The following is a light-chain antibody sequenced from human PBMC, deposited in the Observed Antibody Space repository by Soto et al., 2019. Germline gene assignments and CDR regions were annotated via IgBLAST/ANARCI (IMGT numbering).Light chain of an antibody. CDR3: VAWDDSLNGYVV. CDR2: SNN. Sequence: LTQPPSASGTPGQRVTTSCSGSSSNIGSNTVNWYQQLPGTAPKLVIYSNNQRPSGVPDRFSGSKSGTSASLAISGLQSEDEADYYCVAWDDSLNGYVVFGGGTKVTVL. V-gene: IGLV1-44*01. J-gene: IGLJ2*01. CDR1: SSNIGSNT.